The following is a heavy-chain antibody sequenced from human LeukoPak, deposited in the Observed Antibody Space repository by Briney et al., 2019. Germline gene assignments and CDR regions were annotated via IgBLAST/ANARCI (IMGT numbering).Heavy chain of an antibody. Sequence: SQTLSLTCTVSGGSISSGSYFWRWIRQPAGKGLEWIGRIYTSGSTNYNPSLKSRVTISVDTAKNQFSLKLSSVTAADTAVDYCARGREWELLSFWGQGTLVTVSS. CDR2: IYTSGST. J-gene: IGHJ4*02. CDR1: GGSISSGSYF. D-gene: IGHD1-26*01. CDR3: ARGREWELLSF. V-gene: IGHV4-61*02.